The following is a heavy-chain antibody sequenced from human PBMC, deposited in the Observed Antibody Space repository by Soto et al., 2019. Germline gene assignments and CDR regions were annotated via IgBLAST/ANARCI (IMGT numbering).Heavy chain of an antibody. J-gene: IGHJ4*02. CDR2: INAGNGNT. D-gene: IGHD2-2*01. Sequence: ASVKVSCKASGYTFTSYAMHWVRQAPGQRLEWMGWINAGNGNTKYSQKFQGRVTITRDTSASTAYMELNSLRAEDTAVYYCARGQGVCSSTSCYVGYWGQGTLVTVSS. V-gene: IGHV1-3*01. CDR3: ARGQGVCSSTSCYVGY. CDR1: GYTFTSYA.